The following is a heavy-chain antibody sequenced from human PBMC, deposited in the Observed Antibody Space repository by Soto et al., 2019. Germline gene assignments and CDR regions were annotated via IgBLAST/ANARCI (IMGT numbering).Heavy chain of an antibody. D-gene: IGHD3-22*01. V-gene: IGHV4-31*03. CDR3: ARRDRSGFSYWLDT. Sequence: SETLSLTCTVSGGSISSGDYYWSWIRQHPGKGLEWIGTIYFSGTTYYNPSLKSRVTISVDTSKNQFSLNLSSVTAADTAVYYCARRDRSGFSYWLDTWGQGTLVTV. J-gene: IGHJ5*02. CDR2: IYFSGTT. CDR1: GGSISSGDYY.